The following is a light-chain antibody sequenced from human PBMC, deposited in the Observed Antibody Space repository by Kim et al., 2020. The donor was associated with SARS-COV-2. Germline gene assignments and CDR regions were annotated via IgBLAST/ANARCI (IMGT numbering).Light chain of an antibody. J-gene: IGKJ2*03. CDR2: DAS. CDR1: KDISNY. CDR3: QQYDNLPYS. V-gene: IGKV1-33*01. Sequence: SASVGDRVTITCQASKDISNYLNSYQQKPGKAPELLIYDASNLETGVPSRFSGSGSGTDFTITISSLQPEDIATYYWQQYDNLPYSFGQGTKLEI.